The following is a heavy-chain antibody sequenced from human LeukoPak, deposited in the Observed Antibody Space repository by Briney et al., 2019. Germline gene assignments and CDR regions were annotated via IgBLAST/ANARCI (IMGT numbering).Heavy chain of an antibody. CDR3: ARGSYSFDY. CDR1: GGSIGSDC. V-gene: IGHV4-59*01. CDR2: IYYSGST. J-gene: IGHJ4*02. Sequence: SETLSLTCTVSGGSIGSDCWSWIRQPPGKGLEWIGYIYYSGSTNYNPSLKSRVTISVDTSKNQFSLKLSSVTAADTAVYYCARGSYSFDYWGQGTLVTVSS. D-gene: IGHD1-1*01.